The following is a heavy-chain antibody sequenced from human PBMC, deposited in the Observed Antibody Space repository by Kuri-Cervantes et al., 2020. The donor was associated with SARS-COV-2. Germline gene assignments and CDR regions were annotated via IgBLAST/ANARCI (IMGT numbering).Heavy chain of an antibody. CDR2: ISSGSDYI. D-gene: IGHD2-15*01. V-gene: IGHV3-21*01. CDR1: EFTYSSYD. CDR3: GRHRGYCSGGGCYSTGFSFDY. J-gene: IGHJ4*02. Sequence: GGSLRLSCAASEFTYSSYDMTWVRQAPGMGLEWVSSISSGSDYIYYADSVKGRFTVSRDNAENSLYLRMNSLGVGDTAVYYCGRHRGYCSGGGCYSTGFSFDYWGQGALVTVSS.